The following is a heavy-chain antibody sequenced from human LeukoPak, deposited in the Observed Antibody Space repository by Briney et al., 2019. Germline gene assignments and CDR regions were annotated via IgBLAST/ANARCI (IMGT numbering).Heavy chain of an antibody. CDR3: TSDASTRWRSDY. CDR1: GFAFSNYW. CDR2: IKTDGSTT. D-gene: IGHD5/OR15-5a*01. J-gene: IGHJ4*02. V-gene: IGHV3-74*01. Sequence: SGGSLRLSCAVSGFAFSNYWMHWVRQAPRKGMVWVSRIKTDGSTTNCADSVKGRFTISRDNAKNSLFLQMKSLRAEDTAVYYCTSDASTRWRSDYWGQGTLVTVSS.